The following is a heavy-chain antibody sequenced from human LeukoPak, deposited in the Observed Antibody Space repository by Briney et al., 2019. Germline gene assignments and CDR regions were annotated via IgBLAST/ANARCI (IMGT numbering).Heavy chain of an antibody. Sequence: ASVKVSCKASGYTFTGYYMHWVRQAPGQGLAWMGWINPNSGGTNYAQKFQGRVTMTRDTSISTAYMELSRLRSDDTAVYYCARHGSGSYYGYYYYYGMDVWGQGTTVTVSS. J-gene: IGHJ6*02. CDR3: ARHGSGSYYGYYYYYGMDV. CDR2: INPNSGGT. D-gene: IGHD3-10*01. V-gene: IGHV1-2*02. CDR1: GYTFTGYY.